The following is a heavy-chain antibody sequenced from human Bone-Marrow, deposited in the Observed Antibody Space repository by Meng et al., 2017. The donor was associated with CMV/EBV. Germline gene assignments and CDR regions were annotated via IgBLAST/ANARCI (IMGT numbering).Heavy chain of an antibody. CDR3: ARETSGWPHIDY. D-gene: IGHD6-19*01. CDR2: ISSSGNTI. J-gene: IGHJ4*02. Sequence: GGSLRLSCAASGFTFSSYEMNWVRQAPGKGVEWVSYISSSGNTIYYSDSVKGRFTISRDNAKNSLYLQMNSLRAEDTAVYYCARETSGWPHIDYWGQGTLVTVSS. CDR1: GFTFSSYE. V-gene: IGHV3-48*03.